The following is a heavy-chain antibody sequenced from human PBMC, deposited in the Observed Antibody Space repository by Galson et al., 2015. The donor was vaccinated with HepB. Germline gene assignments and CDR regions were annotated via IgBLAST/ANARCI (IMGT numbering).Heavy chain of an antibody. D-gene: IGHD2-2*01. CDR1: GYTFTGYY. V-gene: IGHV1-2*04. CDR3: AREGKYCSSTSCYEGWFDP. J-gene: IGHJ5*02. Sequence: SVKVSCKASGYTFTGYYMHWVRQAPGQGLEWMGWINPNSGGTNYAQKFQGWVTMTRDTSISTAYMELSRLRSDDTAVYYCAREGKYCSSTSCYEGWFDPWGQGTLVTVSS. CDR2: INPNSGGT.